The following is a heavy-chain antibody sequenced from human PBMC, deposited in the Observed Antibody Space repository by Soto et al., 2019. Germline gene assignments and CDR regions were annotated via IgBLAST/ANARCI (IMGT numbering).Heavy chain of an antibody. D-gene: IGHD2-15*01. Sequence: QTTLKESGPTLVKPTQTLTLTCTFSGFSLNTRAVGVAWIRQAPGKALEWLALINWNDDERNSPSLKNRLTITKDTSKNHVVLTMTNIGPVDTATYYCAPIQTLGGFDIWGQGTPVTVSS. J-gene: IGHJ3*02. CDR2: INWNDDE. CDR1: GFSLNTRAVG. CDR3: APIQTLGGFDI. V-gene: IGHV2-5*01.